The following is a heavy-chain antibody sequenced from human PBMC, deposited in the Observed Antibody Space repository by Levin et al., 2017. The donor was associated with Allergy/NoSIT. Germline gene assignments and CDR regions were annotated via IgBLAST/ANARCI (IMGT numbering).Heavy chain of an antibody. CDR2: IYYSGGT. Sequence: SETLSLTCAVSGGSVSSGSYYWSWIRQPPGKGLEWIGYIYYSGGTDYNPSLKSRVTMSVDTSKNHFSLKLSSVTAADTAVYHCARGVYYYDSSGYHNWFDPWGQGTLVTVSS. J-gene: IGHJ5*02. CDR3: ARGVYYYDSSGYHNWFDP. CDR1: GGSVSSGSYY. V-gene: IGHV4-61*03. D-gene: IGHD3-22*01.